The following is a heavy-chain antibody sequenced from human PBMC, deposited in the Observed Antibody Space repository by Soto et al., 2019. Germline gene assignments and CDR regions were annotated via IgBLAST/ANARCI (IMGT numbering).Heavy chain of an antibody. CDR3: AHSTLGQQLVTLDY. CDR2: IYWDADK. V-gene: IGHV2-5*02. D-gene: IGHD6-13*01. CDR1: GFSLSTSGVG. J-gene: IGHJ4*02. Sequence: QITLKESGPTLVKPTQTLTLTCTFSGFSLSTSGVGVGWIRQPPGKALEWLALIYWDADKPYSPSLKSRLTITKDTSKNQVVLTMTNMDPVDTATYYCAHSTLGQQLVTLDYWGQGTLVTVSS.